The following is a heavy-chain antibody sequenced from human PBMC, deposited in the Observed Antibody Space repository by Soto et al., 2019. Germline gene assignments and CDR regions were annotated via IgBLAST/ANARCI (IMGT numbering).Heavy chain of an antibody. CDR1: GYTFTSYY. CDR2: INPSGGST. V-gene: IGHV1-46*01. CDR3: ARERGQLVAMPFDI. J-gene: IGHJ3*02. Sequence: QVQLVQSGAEVKKPGASVKVSCKASGYTFTSYYMHWVRQAPAQGLEWMGIINPSGGSTSYAQKFLGSVTMTRDTSTVKVYMELSSLRSEDTAVYYCARERGQLVAMPFDIWGQGTMVTVSS. D-gene: IGHD6-6*01.